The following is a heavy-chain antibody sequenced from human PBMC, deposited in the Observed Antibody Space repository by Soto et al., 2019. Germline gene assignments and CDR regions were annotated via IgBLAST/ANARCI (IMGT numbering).Heavy chain of an antibody. CDR2: IYMSGIT. CDR3: ARPAAKIPTPFDY. CDR1: GGSMSSYY. D-gene: IGHD6-25*01. J-gene: IGHJ4*02. Sequence: PSETLSLTCTVSGGSMSSYYWSYIRQPAGKGLEWIGRIYMSGITDYNPSLKSRVTMSVDTSKNQFSLKLSSVTAADTAVYYCARPAAKIPTPFDYWGQGTLVTVSS. V-gene: IGHV4-4*07.